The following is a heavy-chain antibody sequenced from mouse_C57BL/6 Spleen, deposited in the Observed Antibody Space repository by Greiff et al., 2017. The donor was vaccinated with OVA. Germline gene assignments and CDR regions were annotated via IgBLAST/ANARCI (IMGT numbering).Heavy chain of an antibody. V-gene: IGHV1-50*01. D-gene: IGHD1-1*01. Sequence: VKLQQPGAELVKPGASVKLSCKASGYTFTSYWMQWVKQRPGQGLEWIGEIDPSDSYTNYNQKFKGKATLTVDTSSSTAYMQLSSLTSEDSAVYYCARPYYYGSSYYAMDYWGQGTSVTVSS. CDR3: ARPYYYGSSYYAMDY. CDR1: GYTFTSYW. CDR2: IDPSDSYT. J-gene: IGHJ4*01.